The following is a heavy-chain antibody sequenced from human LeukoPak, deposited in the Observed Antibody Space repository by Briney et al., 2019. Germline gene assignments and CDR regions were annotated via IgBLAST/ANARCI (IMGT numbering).Heavy chain of an antibody. Sequence: PGGSLRLSCVASGFTFSSFAMTWVRQAPGKGLKWVSTITTGDGNTYYADSVKGRFTVSRDDSKNTLYLQMNSLRAEDTAVYYCAKDGGLWVSAHWGDSWGRGTLVTVSS. V-gene: IGHV3-23*01. CDR3: AKDGGLWVSAHWGDS. J-gene: IGHJ4*02. D-gene: IGHD7-27*01. CDR2: ITTGDGNT. CDR1: GFTFSSFA.